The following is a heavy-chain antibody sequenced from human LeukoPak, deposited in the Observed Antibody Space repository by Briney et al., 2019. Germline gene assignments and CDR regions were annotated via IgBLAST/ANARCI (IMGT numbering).Heavy chain of an antibody. CDR2: VYYSGST. J-gene: IGHJ5*01. CDR1: GGSISSYY. CDR3: ARGYNWFDS. V-gene: IGHV4-59*01. Sequence: SETLSLTCTVSGGSISSYYWSWIRQPPGKGLEWSGYVYYSGSTNYNPSLKSRVTISVDTSKNQFSLKLSSVTAADTAMYYCARGYNWFDSWGQGTQVTVSS.